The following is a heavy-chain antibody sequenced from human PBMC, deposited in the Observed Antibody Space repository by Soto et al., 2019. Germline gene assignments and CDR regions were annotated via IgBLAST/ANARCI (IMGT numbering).Heavy chain of an antibody. CDR2: LSISGGST. J-gene: IGHJ4*02. D-gene: IGHD1-1*01. Sequence: GGSLRLSCAASGFSFSRYGMSWARQAPGKGLEWVSTLSISGGSTYYADSVKGRFTISEDNSKTTLYLEMNSLRAEDPAVYYCAKDLGGTTGYWGQGTLVTVSS. CDR3: AKDLGGTTGY. CDR1: GFSFSRYG. V-gene: IGHV3-23*01.